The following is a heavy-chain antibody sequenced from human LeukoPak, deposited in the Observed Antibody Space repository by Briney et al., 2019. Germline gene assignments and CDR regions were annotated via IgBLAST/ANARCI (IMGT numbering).Heavy chain of an antibody. D-gene: IGHD6-19*01. CDR1: GFTFSRAW. Sequence: PGGSRRLSCAASGFTFSRAWMSWVRQAPGKGLEWVGHIKSKSGGGKADYGPIVKGRFTISRDDSKDTVYLQMNSLKTEDAAVYYCATGGSAWSFDYWGQGTLVTVSS. J-gene: IGHJ4*02. CDR2: IKSKSGGGKA. CDR3: ATGGSAWSFDY. V-gene: IGHV3-15*01.